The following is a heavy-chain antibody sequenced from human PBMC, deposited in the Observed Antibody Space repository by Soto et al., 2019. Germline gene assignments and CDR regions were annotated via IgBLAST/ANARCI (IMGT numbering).Heavy chain of an antibody. J-gene: IGHJ6*02. CDR2: IYYSGST. CDR1: GGSISSYY. CDR3: AREDDGGDRDYYGLDV. Sequence: SETLSLTCTVSGGSISSYYWSWIRQPPGKGLEWTGYIYYSGSTIYNPSLKSRVTISVDTSKNQFSLQLSSVTAADTAVYFCAREDDGGDRDYYGLDVWGQGTTVTVSS. D-gene: IGHD2-21*02. V-gene: IGHV4-59*12.